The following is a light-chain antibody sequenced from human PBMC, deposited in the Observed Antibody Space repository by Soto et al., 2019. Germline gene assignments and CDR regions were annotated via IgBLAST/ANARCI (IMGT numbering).Light chain of an antibody. V-gene: IGLV2-14*03. CDR3: SSYTASNTRQLF. Sequence: QSVLTQPASVSGSPGQSITISCTGTSSDVGGYNYVSWYQHHPGKAPKLMIFDVSNRSSGVSNRFSGSKSGNTSSLTISGLPPEAEADYYCSSYTASNTRQLFFGPGTELTVL. CDR1: SSDVGGYNY. CDR2: DVS. J-gene: IGLJ1*01.